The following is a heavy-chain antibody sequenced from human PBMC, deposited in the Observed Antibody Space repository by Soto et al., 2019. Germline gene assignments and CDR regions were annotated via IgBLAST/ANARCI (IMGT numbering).Heavy chain of an antibody. CDR1: GGSISSGDYY. V-gene: IGHV4-30-4*01. Sequence: SETLSLTCTVSGGSISSGDYYWSWIRQPPGKGLEWIGNIYYSGSAYYSPSLRSRLSISLDTSKNQFSLKVISVTAADTAVYYCARAKTLIVGVTAIPDYFDYWAQGXLVTVSS. J-gene: IGHJ4*02. D-gene: IGHD2-21*02. CDR3: ARAKTLIVGVTAIPDYFDY. CDR2: IYYSGSA.